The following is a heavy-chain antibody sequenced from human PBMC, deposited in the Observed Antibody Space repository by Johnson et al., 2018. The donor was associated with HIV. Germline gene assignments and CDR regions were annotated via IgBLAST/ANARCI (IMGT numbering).Heavy chain of an antibody. CDR1: GFTFSTYG. CDR3: AKDLYSSSWTHDAFDI. CDR2: MWYDGSNK. J-gene: IGHJ3*02. Sequence: QVQLVESGGGVVQPGRSLRLSCAASGFTFSTYGMHWVRQAPGKGLEWVAVMWYDGSNKYYADSVKGRFTISRDNSKNTVYLQMNGLRAEDTAVYHCAKDLYSSSWTHDAFDIWCQGTMVTVSS. D-gene: IGHD6-13*01. V-gene: IGHV3-33*06.